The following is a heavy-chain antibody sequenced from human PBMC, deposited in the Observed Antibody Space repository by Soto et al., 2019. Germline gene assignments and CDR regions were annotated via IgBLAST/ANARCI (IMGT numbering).Heavy chain of an antibody. CDR3: ARQLTAADDIDN. D-gene: IGHD6-13*01. CDR2: IDPGDSDA. Sequence: GESLKISCKGSGYSFPSYWIAWVRQMPGKGLEWMGIIDPGDSDARYSPSFQGQVTISADKSISTAYLQWSSLKASDSAMYYCARQLTAADDIDNWGHGTLVTPCS. CDR1: GYSFPSYW. J-gene: IGHJ4*01. V-gene: IGHV5-51*01.